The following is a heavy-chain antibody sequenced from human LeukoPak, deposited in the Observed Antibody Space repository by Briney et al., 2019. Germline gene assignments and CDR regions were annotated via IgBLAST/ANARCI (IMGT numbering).Heavy chain of an antibody. J-gene: IGHJ6*03. V-gene: IGHV1-8*01. D-gene: IGHD3-16*02. CDR2: MNPNSGNT. CDR3: ARGRKDYVWGSYRFTLNHYYYMDV. CDR1: GYTFTSYD. Sequence: ASVKVSCKASGYTFTSYDINWVRQATGQGLEWMGWMNPNSGNTGYAQKFQGRVTMTRNTSISTAYMELSSLRSEDTAVYYCARGRKDYVWGSYRFTLNHYYYMDVWGKGTTVTISS.